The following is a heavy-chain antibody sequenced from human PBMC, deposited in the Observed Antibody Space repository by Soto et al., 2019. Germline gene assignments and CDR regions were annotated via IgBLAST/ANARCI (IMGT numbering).Heavy chain of an antibody. CDR1: GGSISSGGYY. V-gene: IGHV4-31*03. D-gene: IGHD5-12*01. J-gene: IGHJ4*02. CDR2: IYYSGST. Sequence: SETLSLTCTVSGGSISSGGYYWSWIRQHPGKGLEWIGYIYYSGSTYYNPSLKIRVTISVDTSKNQFSLKLSSVTAADTAVYYCARDRPGDGYNLTYFGGFDYWGQGTLVTVSS. CDR3: ARDRPGDGYNLTYFGGFDY.